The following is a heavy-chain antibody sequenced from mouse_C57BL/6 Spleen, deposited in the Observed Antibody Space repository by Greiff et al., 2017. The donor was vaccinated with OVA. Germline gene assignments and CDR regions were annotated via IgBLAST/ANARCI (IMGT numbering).Heavy chain of an antibody. CDR1: GYTFTDYN. J-gene: IGHJ4*01. D-gene: IGHD2-1*01. CDR3: ARLGYGNSYYYAMDY. V-gene: IGHV1-18*01. Sequence: EVQLQQSGPELVKPGASVKIPCKASGYTFTDYNMDWVKQSHGKSLEWIGDINPNNGGTIYNQKFKGKATLTVDKSSSTAYMELRSLTSEDTAVYYCARLGYGNSYYYAMDYWGQGTSVTVSS. CDR2: INPNNGGT.